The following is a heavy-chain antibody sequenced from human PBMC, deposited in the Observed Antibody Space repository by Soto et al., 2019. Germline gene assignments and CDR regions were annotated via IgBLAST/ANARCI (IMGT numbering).Heavy chain of an antibody. V-gene: IGHV3-30-3*01. D-gene: IGHD3-10*01. CDR1: GFTFSSYA. J-gene: IGHJ4*02. Sequence: QVQLVESGGGVVQPGRSLRLSCAASGFTFSSYAMHWVRQAPGKGLEWVAVISYDGSNKYYADSVKGRFTISRDNSKNTLYLQMNSLRAEDTAVYYCARDQSGFHDYWGQGTLVTVSS. CDR2: ISYDGSNK. CDR3: ARDQSGFHDY.